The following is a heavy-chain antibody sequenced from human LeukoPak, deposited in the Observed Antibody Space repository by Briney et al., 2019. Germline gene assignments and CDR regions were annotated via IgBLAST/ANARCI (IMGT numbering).Heavy chain of an antibody. V-gene: IGHV3-48*01. D-gene: IGHD2-2*01. CDR2: ISSSGSTI. CDR1: AFTLSNYA. J-gene: IGHJ3*01. Sequence: GGSLRLSCAGSAFTLSNYAINWVRQAPGKGPEWLSYISSSGSTILYADSVKGRFTISRDDAKNSLYLQMNSLRAEDTAVYYCAIIGCYRGVCAFDVWGQGTRVTVSS. CDR3: AIIGCYRGVCAFDV.